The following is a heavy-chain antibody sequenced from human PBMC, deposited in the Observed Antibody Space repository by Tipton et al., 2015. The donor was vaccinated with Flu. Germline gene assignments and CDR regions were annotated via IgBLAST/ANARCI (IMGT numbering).Heavy chain of an antibody. CDR1: GGSIASDHYY. D-gene: IGHD3-3*01. CDR3: ARGEDYDFWSGYYMFDR. V-gene: IGHV4-61*02. J-gene: IGHJ5*02. Sequence: TLSLTCTVSGGSIASDHYYWNWIRQPVGKGLEWIGRIYSSGTTLYNLSLRSRVTMSVDTSKDQFSLKLTSVTAADTAVYYCARGEDYDFWSGYYMFDRWGQGTLVTVSS. CDR2: IYSSGTT.